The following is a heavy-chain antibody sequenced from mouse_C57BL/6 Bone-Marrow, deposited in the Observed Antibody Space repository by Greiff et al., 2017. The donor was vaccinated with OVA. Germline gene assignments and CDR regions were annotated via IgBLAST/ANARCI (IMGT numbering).Heavy chain of an antibody. D-gene: IGHD3-1*01. V-gene: IGHV1-62-2*01. CDR3: AIHEGQGTARAPGFAY. CDR2: FYPGSGSI. J-gene: IGHJ3*01. Sequence: VQLQQSGAELVKPGASVKLSCKASGYTFTEYTIHWVKQRSGQGLEWIGWFYPGSGSIKYNEKFKDKATLTADKSSSTVYMELSRLTSEDSAVYFGAIHEGQGTARAPGFAYWGQGTLVTVSA. CDR1: GYTFTEYT.